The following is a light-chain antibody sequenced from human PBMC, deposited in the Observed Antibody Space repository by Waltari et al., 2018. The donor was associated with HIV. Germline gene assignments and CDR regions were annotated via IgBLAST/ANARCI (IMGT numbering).Light chain of an antibody. Sequence: QSALTQPASVSGSPGQSITISCTGTSSDVGGYNYVSWYHQHPGKAPKLMIYEVSNRPSGVSNRFSGSKSGNTASLTISGLQAEDEADYYCSSYTSSSTLSYVFGTGTKVTVL. CDR3: SSYTSSSTLSYV. V-gene: IGLV2-14*01. CDR1: SSDVGGYNY. J-gene: IGLJ1*01. CDR2: EVS.